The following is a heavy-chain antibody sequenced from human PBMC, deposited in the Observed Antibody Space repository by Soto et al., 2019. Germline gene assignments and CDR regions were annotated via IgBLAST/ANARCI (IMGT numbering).Heavy chain of an antibody. CDR1: GGSVSSGSYY. CDR2: IYYSGST. Sequence: PSETLSLTCTVSGGSVSSGSYYWSWIRQPPGKGLEWIGYIYYSGSTNCNPSLKSRVTISVDTSKNQFSLKLSSVTAADTAVYYCASAYYYYGSGSYYYYCYGMDVWGQGTTVTVSS. V-gene: IGHV4-61*01. CDR3: ASAYYYYGSGSYYYYCYGMDV. D-gene: IGHD3-10*01. J-gene: IGHJ6*02.